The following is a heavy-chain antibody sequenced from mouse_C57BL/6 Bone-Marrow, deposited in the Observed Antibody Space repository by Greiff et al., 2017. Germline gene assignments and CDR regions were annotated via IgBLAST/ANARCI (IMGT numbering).Heavy chain of an antibody. V-gene: IGHV1-81*01. D-gene: IGHD1-1*01. CDR3: ALSFFYGSGPYYAMDY. CDR1: GYTFTSYG. J-gene: IGHJ4*01. Sequence: QVQLKQSGAELARPGASVKLSCKASGYTFTSYGISWVKQRTGQGLEWIGEIYPRSGNTYYNEKFKGKATLTADKSSSTAYMELRSLTSEDSAVYFCALSFFYGSGPYYAMDYWGQGTSVTVSS. CDR2: IYPRSGNT.